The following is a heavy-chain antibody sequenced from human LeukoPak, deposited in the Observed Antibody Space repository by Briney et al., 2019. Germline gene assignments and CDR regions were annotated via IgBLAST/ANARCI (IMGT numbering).Heavy chain of an antibody. CDR1: GFTFSIYA. D-gene: IGHD2-15*01. Sequence: PGGSLRLSCADSGFTFSIYAMSWVRPAPGKGLEWVSGISESGGSADYADSVKGRFTISRDNSKNTLYLQMHSLRVEDTAVYYCAKSYCSSGSCKRRGFDYWGQGTLVTVSS. CDR2: ISESGGSA. CDR3: AKSYCSSGSCKRRGFDY. J-gene: IGHJ4*02. V-gene: IGHV3-23*01.